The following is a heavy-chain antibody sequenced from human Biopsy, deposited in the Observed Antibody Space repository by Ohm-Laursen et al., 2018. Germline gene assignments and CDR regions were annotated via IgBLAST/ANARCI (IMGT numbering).Heavy chain of an antibody. J-gene: IGHJ5*02. D-gene: IGHD1-14*01. CDR1: GGSLSSYS. Sequence: SETLSLTCTVSGGSLSSYSWSWIRQPAGKGLEWIGQIYTSGITNYNPSLKSRVTMSVDTSKNKFSLRVSSMTAADTAVYYCARDRDRRGWFDPWGQGTLVTVSS. CDR2: IYTSGIT. CDR3: ARDRDRRGWFDP. V-gene: IGHV4-4*07.